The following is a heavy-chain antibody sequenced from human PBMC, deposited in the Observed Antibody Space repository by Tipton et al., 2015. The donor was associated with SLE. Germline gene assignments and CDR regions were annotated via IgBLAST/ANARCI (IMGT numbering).Heavy chain of an antibody. Sequence: SLRLSCAASGFTFRSYAMSWVRQAPGKGLGWVSSTSPSGGSTYYADSVKGRFTISRDNSKNTLYLQMNSLRADDTAVYYCAKAGQQLVPGYFDYWGQGALVTVSS. J-gene: IGHJ4*02. D-gene: IGHD6-13*01. CDR3: AKAGQQLVPGYFDY. CDR1: GFTFRSYA. V-gene: IGHV3-23*01. CDR2: TSPSGGST.